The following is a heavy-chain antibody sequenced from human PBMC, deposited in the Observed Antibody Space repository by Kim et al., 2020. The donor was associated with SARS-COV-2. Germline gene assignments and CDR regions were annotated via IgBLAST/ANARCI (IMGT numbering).Heavy chain of an antibody. J-gene: IGHJ4*02. Sequence: GKGRFTLSGDKSKTTLYLQMNSRRAEDTAVYYCARETYYYDSSGMGYFDYWGQGTLVTVSS. CDR3: ARETYYYDSSGMGYFDY. V-gene: IGHV3-30*07. D-gene: IGHD3-22*01.